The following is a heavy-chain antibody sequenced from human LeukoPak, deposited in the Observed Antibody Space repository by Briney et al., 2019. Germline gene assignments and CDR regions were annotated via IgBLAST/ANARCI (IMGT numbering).Heavy chain of an antibody. J-gene: IGHJ6*02. CDR3: AKDAPAGYYYGMDV. Sequence: GGSLRLSCAASGFTFSSYGMHWVRQAPGKGLEGVAVISYDGSNKYYADSVKGRFTISRDNSKHTLYLQMNSLRAEDTAVYYCAKDAPAGYYYGMDVWGQGTTVTVSS. CDR1: GFTFSSYG. CDR2: ISYDGSNK. V-gene: IGHV3-30*18.